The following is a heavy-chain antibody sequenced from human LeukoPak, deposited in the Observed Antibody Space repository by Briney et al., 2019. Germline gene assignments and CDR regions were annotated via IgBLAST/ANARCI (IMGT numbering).Heavy chain of an antibody. V-gene: IGHV3-48*03. D-gene: IGHD6-25*01. CDR1: GFTFSSFE. CDR3: AREAAPGGRGDTFDI. Sequence: PGGSLRLSCAASGFTFSSFEMNWVRQAPGKGLEWVSYISGSGTNIYYADSVKGRFAISRDNAKNSLSLQMNSLRAEDTAIYYCAREAAPGGRGDTFDIWGQGTMVTVSS. J-gene: IGHJ3*02. CDR2: ISGSGTNI.